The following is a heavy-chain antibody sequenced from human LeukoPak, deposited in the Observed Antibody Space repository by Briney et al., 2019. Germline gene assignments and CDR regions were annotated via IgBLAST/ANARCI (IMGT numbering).Heavy chain of an antibody. V-gene: IGHV3-74*01. CDR1: GFTSSDYW. CDR2: FKNDGSSA. Sequence: PGGSLRLSCAVSGFTSSDYWMHWVRQAPGKGLVWVSRFKNDGSSATYADSVKGRFTISRDEAKNTLYLQMNSLRVEDTAVYYCARLTRDGYNSYVYWGQGTLVTVSS. J-gene: IGHJ1*01. CDR3: ARLTRDGYNSYVY. D-gene: IGHD5-24*01.